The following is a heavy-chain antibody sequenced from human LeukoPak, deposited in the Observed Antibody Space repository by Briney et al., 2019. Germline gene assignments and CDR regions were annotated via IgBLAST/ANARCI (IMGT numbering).Heavy chain of an antibody. V-gene: IGHV4-34*01. Sequence: SETLSLTCAVYGGSFSGYYWSWIRQPPGKGLEWIGEINHSGSTNYNPSLKSRVTISVDTSKTQFSLKLSSVTAADTAVYYCARGLSRLRRGSFDPWGQGTLVTVSS. J-gene: IGHJ5*02. D-gene: IGHD4-17*01. CDR1: GGSFSGYY. CDR3: ARGLSRLRRGSFDP. CDR2: INHSGST.